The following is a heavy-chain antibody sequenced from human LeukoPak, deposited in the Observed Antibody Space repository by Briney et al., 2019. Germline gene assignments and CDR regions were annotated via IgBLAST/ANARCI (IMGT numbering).Heavy chain of an antibody. CDR3: ARDREVTKGNWFGP. CDR2: IWYDGSNK. D-gene: IGHD4-17*01. CDR1: GFTFSSYA. Sequence: GGSLRLSCAASGFTFSSYAMHWVRQAPGKGLEWVAMIWYDGSNKNYADSAKGRFTISRDNSENTLYLQMNSLRAEDTAVYYCARDREVTKGNWFGPWGQGTLVTVST. J-gene: IGHJ5*02. V-gene: IGHV3-30*04.